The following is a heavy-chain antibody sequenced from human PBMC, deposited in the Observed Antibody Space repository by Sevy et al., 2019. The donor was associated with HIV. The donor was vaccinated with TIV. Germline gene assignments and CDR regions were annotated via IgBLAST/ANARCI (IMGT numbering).Heavy chain of an antibody. CDR1: GFTFSSYA. J-gene: IGHJ6*02. V-gene: IGHV3-30-3*01. CDR2: ISYDGSNK. D-gene: IGHD2-2*03. Sequence: GGSLRLSCAASGFTFSSYAMHWVRQAPGKGLEWVAVISYDGSNKYYADSVKGRFTISRDNSKNTRYLQMNSLRAEDTAVYYCARGGVGIVVVPAAIESYYYYYGMDVWGQGTTVTVS. CDR3: ARGGVGIVVVPAAIESYYYYYGMDV.